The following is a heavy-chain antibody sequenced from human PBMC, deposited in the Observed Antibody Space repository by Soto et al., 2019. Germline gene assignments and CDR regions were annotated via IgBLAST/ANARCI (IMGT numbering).Heavy chain of an antibody. J-gene: IGHJ6*03. CDR2: ISYDGSNK. D-gene: IGHD3-10*01. CDR3: AKDFGLKTTYYYYYYMDV. CDR1: GFTFNNYG. Sequence: GFLRIPFSASGFTFNNYGQPWVRPAPGKGLEWVAVISYDGSNKYYADSVKGRFTISRDNSKNTLYLQMNSLRAEDTAVYYCAKDFGLKTTYYYYYYMDVWGKGTTVTVSS. V-gene: IGHV3-30*18.